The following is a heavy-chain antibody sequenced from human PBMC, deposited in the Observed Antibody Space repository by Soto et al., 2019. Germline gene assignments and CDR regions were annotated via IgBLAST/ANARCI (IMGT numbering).Heavy chain of an antibody. V-gene: IGHV5-51*01. CDR3: ARPRIAVAGTRAFDI. CDR2: IHPGDSDT. J-gene: IGHJ3*02. D-gene: IGHD6-19*01. Sequence: GESLKISCKGSGYSFTSYWIGWVRQMPGKGLEWMGIIHPGDSDTRYSPSFQGQVTISADKSISTAYLQWSSLKASDTAMYYCARPRIAVAGTRAFDIWGQGTMVTVSS. CDR1: GYSFTSYW.